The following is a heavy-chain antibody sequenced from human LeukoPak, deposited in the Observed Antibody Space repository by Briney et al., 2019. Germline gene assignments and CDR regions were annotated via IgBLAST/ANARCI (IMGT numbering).Heavy chain of an antibody. CDR1: GYTFTSYV. CDR3: AREGYSSSWNYFDY. Sequence: ASVKVSCKASGYTFTSYVINWVRQAPGQGLEWMGWISAYNGNTNYAQKLQGRVTMTTDTSTSTAYMELRSLRSDDTAVYYCAREGYSSSWNYFDYWGQGALATVSS. J-gene: IGHJ4*02. V-gene: IGHV1-18*01. D-gene: IGHD6-13*01. CDR2: ISAYNGNT.